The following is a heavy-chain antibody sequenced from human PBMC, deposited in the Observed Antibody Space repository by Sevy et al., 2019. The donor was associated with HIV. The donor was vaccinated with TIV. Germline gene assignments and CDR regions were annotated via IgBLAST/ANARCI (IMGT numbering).Heavy chain of an antibody. D-gene: IGHD3-16*02. Sequence: GGSLRLSCAASGFTFSSYDMHWVRQPTGKGLEWVSAISTAGDTYYSGSVKDRFTISREDAKNSLYLEMNSLRAGDTAVYYCARVKGYTSSGTYHYYYYGLDVWGQGTTVTVSS. J-gene: IGHJ6*02. V-gene: IGHV3-13*01. CDR2: ISTAGDT. CDR3: ARVKGYTSSGTYHYYYYGLDV. CDR1: GFTFSSYD.